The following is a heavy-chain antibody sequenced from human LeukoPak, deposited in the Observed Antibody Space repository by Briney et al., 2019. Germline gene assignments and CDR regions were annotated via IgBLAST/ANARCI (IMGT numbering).Heavy chain of an antibody. V-gene: IGHV3-30*01. CDR3: ARFNVGTNTTQKNAFDI. CDR1: GFTFSNYA. J-gene: IGHJ3*02. Sequence: GGSLRLSCAASGFTFSNYAMLWVRQAPGKGLEWVAVISFDATKEYFGKSVKGRFTISRDNSKATLYLQMHRLRIEDTALYFCARFNVGTNTTQKNAFDIWGRGTVVAVSS. D-gene: IGHD1-1*01. CDR2: ISFDATKE.